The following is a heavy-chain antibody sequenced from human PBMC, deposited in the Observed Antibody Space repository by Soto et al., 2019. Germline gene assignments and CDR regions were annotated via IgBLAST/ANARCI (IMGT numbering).Heavy chain of an antibody. CDR3: ARDRLIAVTGLLRN. CDR2: ISAYNDKT. J-gene: IGHJ4*02. CDR1: GYPFTSYG. V-gene: IGHV1-18*01. Sequence: QVQLVQSGAEVKKPGASVKVSCKTSGYPFTSYGINWVRQAPEQGPEWMGWISAYNDKTIYTQKFQGRVTMTTDTSTSTAYMELRSLRSDDTAVYYCARDRLIAVTGLLRNWGQGTLVTVSS. D-gene: IGHD6-19*01.